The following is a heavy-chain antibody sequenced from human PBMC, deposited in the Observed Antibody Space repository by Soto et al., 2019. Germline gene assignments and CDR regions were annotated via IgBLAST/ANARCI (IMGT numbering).Heavy chain of an antibody. Sequence: EVQLVESGGGLVKPGGSLRLSCAASGFTFSSYSMNWVRQAPGKGLEWVSSISSSSSYIYYADSVKGQFTTSRDNAKNSLYLQMNSLRAEDTAVYYCASQAGGDTAMVTPWGQGTLVTVSS. CDR1: GFTFSSYS. D-gene: IGHD5-18*01. CDR3: ASQAGGDTAMVTP. V-gene: IGHV3-21*01. CDR2: ISSSSSYI. J-gene: IGHJ4*02.